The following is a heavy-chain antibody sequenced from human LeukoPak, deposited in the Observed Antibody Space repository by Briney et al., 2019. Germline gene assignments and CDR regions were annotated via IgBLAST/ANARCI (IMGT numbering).Heavy chain of an antibody. Sequence: ASVKVSCKASGYTFTSYYMHWERQAPGQGLEWMGIINPSGGSTSYAQKFQGRVTMTRDTSTSTVYMELSSLRSEDTAVYYCARESSAGIAAAGTVYWGQGTLVTVSS. J-gene: IGHJ4*02. CDR1: GYTFTSYY. CDR2: INPSGGST. D-gene: IGHD6-13*01. V-gene: IGHV1-46*01. CDR3: ARESSAGIAAAGTVY.